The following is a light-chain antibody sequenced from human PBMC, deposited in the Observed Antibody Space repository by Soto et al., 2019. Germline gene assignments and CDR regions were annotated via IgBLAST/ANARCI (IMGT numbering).Light chain of an antibody. CDR2: AAS. CDR1: QNITTS. CDR3: QQSHAFPFT. J-gene: IGKJ1*01. V-gene: IGKV1-39*01. Sequence: DIQMTQSPSSLYAAVGDRVTITCRARQNITTSLNWYQQKSGEAPKVLIYAASSLQFGVPSRFSGNGSGTAFTLTINTLQRGDFAIYFCQQSHAFPFTFGQGTRVEI.